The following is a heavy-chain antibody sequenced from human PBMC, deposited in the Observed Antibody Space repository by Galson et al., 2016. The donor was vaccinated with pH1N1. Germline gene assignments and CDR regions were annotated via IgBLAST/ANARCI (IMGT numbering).Heavy chain of an antibody. CDR3: AIEDYYDTDLSDWYFDL. V-gene: IGHV1-69*13. J-gene: IGHJ2*01. Sequence: SVKVSCKASGGTFGSYGINWVRQAPGQGLEWMGGIIPIFNTAKYAQNFQGRVTITADESTTTAYMELNSLRSEDTAVYYSAIEDYYDTDLSDWYFDLWGRGTLLTVSS. D-gene: IGHD3-22*01. CDR2: IIPIFNTA. CDR1: GGTFGSYG.